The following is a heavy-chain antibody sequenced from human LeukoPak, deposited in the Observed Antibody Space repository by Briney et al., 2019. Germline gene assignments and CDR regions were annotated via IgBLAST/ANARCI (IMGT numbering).Heavy chain of an antibody. CDR2: IIPIFGTA. Sequence: ASVKVSCKASGGTFRNYAIIWVRQAPGQGLEWMGGIIPIFGTADYAQKFQGRVTITADESTSTVYMELSSLRSEDTAVYFCARTLYSSSWYYGYWGQGTLATVSS. J-gene: IGHJ4*02. CDR3: ARTLYSSSWYYGY. D-gene: IGHD6-13*01. CDR1: GGTFRNYA. V-gene: IGHV1-69*13.